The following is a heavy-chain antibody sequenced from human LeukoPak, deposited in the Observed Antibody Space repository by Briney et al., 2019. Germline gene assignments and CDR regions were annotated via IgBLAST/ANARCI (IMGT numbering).Heavy chain of an antibody. Sequence: GGFLRLSCAASGFTFSSYAMSWVRQAPGKGLEWVSAISGSGGSTYYADSVKGRFTISRDNSKNTLYLQMNSLRAEDTAVYYCAKDAAGDYYDSSGYEPHWYFDLWGRGTLVTVSS. D-gene: IGHD3-22*01. V-gene: IGHV3-23*01. CDR2: ISGSGGST. CDR3: AKDAAGDYYDSSGYEPHWYFDL. CDR1: GFTFSSYA. J-gene: IGHJ2*01.